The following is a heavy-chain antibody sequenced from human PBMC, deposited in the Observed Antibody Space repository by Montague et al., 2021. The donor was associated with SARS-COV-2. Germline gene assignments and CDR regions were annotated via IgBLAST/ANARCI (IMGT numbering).Heavy chain of an antibody. Sequence: SETLSLTCTVSGGSISSSSYYWGWIRQPPGKGLEWMGNIFYSGSAYYNPSLKSRVTISVDTSKNQFSLKLSSVTAAEAAVYFCAKKKYYYDSGALYGWFDPWGQGALVTVSS. CDR1: GGSISSSSYY. CDR3: AKKKYYYDSGALYGWFDP. V-gene: IGHV4-39*01. J-gene: IGHJ5*02. CDR2: IFYSGSA. D-gene: IGHD3-22*01.